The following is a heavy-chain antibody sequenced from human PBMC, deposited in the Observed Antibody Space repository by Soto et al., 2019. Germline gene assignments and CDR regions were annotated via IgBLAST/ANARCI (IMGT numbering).Heavy chain of an antibody. D-gene: IGHD6-6*01. V-gene: IGHV4-59*01. CDR2: IHYSGST. Sequence: SETLSLTCTVSGGSISDYYWSWIRQPPGKGLEWIGYIHYSGSTNYNPSLKSRVTISVNTSKNQFSLKLRSVTAADTAVCYCARGGIAARKGRWFDPWGQGTLVTVSS. J-gene: IGHJ5*02. CDR3: ARGGIAARKGRWFDP. CDR1: GGSISDYY.